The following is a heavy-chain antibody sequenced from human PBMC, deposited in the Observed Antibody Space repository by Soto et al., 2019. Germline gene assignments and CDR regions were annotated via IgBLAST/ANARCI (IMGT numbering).Heavy chain of an antibody. V-gene: IGHV4-34*01. CDR3: ARDKITGLFDY. J-gene: IGHJ4*02. Sequence: QVQLQQWGAGLLKPSETLSLTCAVYGGAFSGYYWTWIRQPPGTGLEWIGEINHSGSTNYNPSLKSRVTISLETSKNQFSLKLTSVTAAETAVYYCARDKITGLFDYWGQGTLVTVSS. D-gene: IGHD2-8*02. CDR2: INHSGST. CDR1: GGAFSGYY.